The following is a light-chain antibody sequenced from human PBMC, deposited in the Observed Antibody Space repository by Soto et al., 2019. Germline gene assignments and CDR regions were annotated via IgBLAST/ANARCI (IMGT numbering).Light chain of an antibody. J-gene: IGKJ4*01. CDR3: QQANSFPFT. Sequence: DIQMTQSPSIVTASVGDRVTITCRESQDFSSWLVWFQQKPGKAPKLLMYGASILQSGVPSRFSGSGSGTEFILTINNLQPEDVATYFCQQANSFPFTFGGGTKVEIK. CDR2: GAS. V-gene: IGKV1D-12*01. CDR1: QDFSSW.